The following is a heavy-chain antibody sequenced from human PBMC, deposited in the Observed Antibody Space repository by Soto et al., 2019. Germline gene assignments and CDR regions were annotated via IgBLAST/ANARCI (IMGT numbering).Heavy chain of an antibody. CDR1: GFILSDCA. D-gene: IGHD3-22*01. CDR2: ISSSSSVI. J-gene: IGHJ6*03. CDR3: ATDLSCGSNGYYYMDV. Sequence: EVQLVESGGGLVQPGGSLRLSCATSGFILSDCAMNWVRQAPGKGLEWVSYISSSSSVIHYADSVKGRFTVSRDNARNSLYLQKNSLRAEDTAVYYCATDLSCGSNGYYYMDVWGKGTTVTVSS. V-gene: IGHV3-48*01.